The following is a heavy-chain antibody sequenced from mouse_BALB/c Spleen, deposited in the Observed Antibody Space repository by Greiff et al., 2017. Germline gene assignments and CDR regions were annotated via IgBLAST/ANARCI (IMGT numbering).Heavy chain of an antibody. CDR3: ARSGYYGSSYVGKTWFAY. CDR2: IDTSDSYT. Sequence: QVQLQQPGAELVMPGASVTMSCKASGYTFTDYWMHWVKQRPGQGLEWIGAIDTSDSYTSYNQKFKGKATLTVDESSSTAYMQLSSLTSEDSAVYYCARSGYYGSSYVGKTWFAYWGQGTLVTVSA. CDR1: GYTFTDYW. V-gene: IGHV1-69*01. D-gene: IGHD1-1*01. J-gene: IGHJ3*01.